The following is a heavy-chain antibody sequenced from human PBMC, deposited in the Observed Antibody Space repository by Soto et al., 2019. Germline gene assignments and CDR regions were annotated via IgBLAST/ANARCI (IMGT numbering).Heavy chain of an antibody. CDR2: INANSGST. V-gene: IGHV1-46*01. CDR3: ARVLGPPSVGYYYYYGMDV. J-gene: IGHJ6*02. Sequence: ASVKVSCKASGYTFTCYGISSVRQAPGQGLEWMGIINANSGSTSYAQKFQGRVTMTRDTSTSTVYMELSSLRSEDTAVYYCARVLGPPSVGYYYYYGMDVRGQGTTVTVSS. D-gene: IGHD1-26*01. CDR1: GYTFTCYG.